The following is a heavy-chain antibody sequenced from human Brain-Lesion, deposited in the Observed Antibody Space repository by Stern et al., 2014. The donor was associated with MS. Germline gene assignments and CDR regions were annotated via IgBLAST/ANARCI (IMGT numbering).Heavy chain of an antibody. V-gene: IGHV1-2*04. J-gene: IGHJ4*02. CDR3: ATYYYDSTGYNDF. CDR1: GYTFTGYY. CDR2: INPKSGGT. Sequence: DQLVESGAEVKKPGASVKVSCKASGYTFTGYYMHWVRQAPGTGLEWMGWINPKSGGTNYAQKFQGWVTMTRDTSINTAYMELSRLRSDDTAVYYCATYYYDSTGYNDFWGQGTLVTVSS. D-gene: IGHD3-22*01.